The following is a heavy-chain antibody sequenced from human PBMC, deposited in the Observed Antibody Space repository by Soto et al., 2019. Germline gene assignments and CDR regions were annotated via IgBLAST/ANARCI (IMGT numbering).Heavy chain of an antibody. D-gene: IGHD6-19*01. J-gene: IGHJ3*02. V-gene: IGHV4-4*02. CDR2: IYHSGST. Sequence: SETLSLTCAVSSGSISSSNWWSWVRQPPGKGLEWIGEIYHSGSTNYNPSLKSRVTISVDKSKNQFSLKLSSVTAADTAVYYCARRDMHISGWLYSRGASDIWRQGTMVTVSS. CDR1: SGSISSSNW. CDR3: ARRDMHISGWLYSRGASDI.